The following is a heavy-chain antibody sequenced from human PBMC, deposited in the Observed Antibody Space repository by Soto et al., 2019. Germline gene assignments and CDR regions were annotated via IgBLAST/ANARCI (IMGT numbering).Heavy chain of an antibody. CDR2: ISAYNGNT. V-gene: IGHV1-18*01. CDR1: GYTFTSYD. D-gene: IGHD2-2*01. J-gene: IGHJ5*02. Sequence: QVQLVQSGAEVKKPGASVKVSCKASGYTFTSYDISWVRQAPGQGLEWMGWISAYNGNTNYAQKLQGRVTMTTDTTSSTGYLALGSLRSDATAVYYCASVPPPSFCSSAGCYEGGWFDPWGQGTLVTVSS. CDR3: ASVPPPSFCSSAGCYEGGWFDP.